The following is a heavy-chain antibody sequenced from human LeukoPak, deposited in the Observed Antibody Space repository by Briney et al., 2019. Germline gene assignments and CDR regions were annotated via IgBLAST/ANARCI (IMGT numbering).Heavy chain of an antibody. CDR3: AKLSLGDFEYFDY. V-gene: IGHV3-23*01. D-gene: IGHD2-21*02. Sequence: GSLRLSCVSSGFIFSSYVMSWVRQAPGEGLEWVSSISVAGATTDYADSVKGRFTISRDNSKSTVYLQMNGLRVEDTALYYCAKLSLGDFEYFDYWGQGTLVTVSS. CDR1: GFIFSSYV. CDR2: ISVAGATT. J-gene: IGHJ4*02.